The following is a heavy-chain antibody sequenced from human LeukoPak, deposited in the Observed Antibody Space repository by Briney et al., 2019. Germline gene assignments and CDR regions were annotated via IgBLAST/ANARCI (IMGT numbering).Heavy chain of an antibody. CDR2: ISYSGST. Sequence: SETLSLTCTVSGGSISSYYWSWIRQPPGKGLEWIGYISYSGSTDSNPSLKSRVTISVDTSKNQISLKLSSVTAADTAVYYCARTYCRGGSCHLDYWGQGTLVTVSS. V-gene: IGHV4-59*08. CDR3: ARTYCRGGSCHLDY. CDR1: GGSISSYY. D-gene: IGHD2-15*01. J-gene: IGHJ4*02.